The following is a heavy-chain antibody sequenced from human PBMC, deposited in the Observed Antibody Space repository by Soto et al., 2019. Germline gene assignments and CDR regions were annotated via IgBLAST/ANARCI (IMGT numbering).Heavy chain of an antibody. Sequence: SETLSLTCTVSGGSISSGDYYWSWIRQPPGKGLEWIGYIYYSGSTYYNPSLKSRVTISVDTSKNQFSLKLSSVTAADTAVYYCARGQGGSSGYYYLGYFDYWGQGTLVTVSS. V-gene: IGHV4-30-4*01. D-gene: IGHD3-22*01. CDR2: IYYSGST. J-gene: IGHJ4*02. CDR1: GGSISSGDYY. CDR3: ARGQGGSSGYYYLGYFDY.